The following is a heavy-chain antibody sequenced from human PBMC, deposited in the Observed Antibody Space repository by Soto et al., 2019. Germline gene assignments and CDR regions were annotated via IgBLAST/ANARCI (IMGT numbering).Heavy chain of an antibody. V-gene: IGHV3-30*18. J-gene: IGHJ4*02. CDR3: AKDGITFGGVIAPFDY. CDR1: GFTFRSYG. CDR2: ISYDGTNK. D-gene: IGHD3-16*02. Sequence: QVQLVESGGGVVQPGRSLRLSCVASGFTFRSYGIYWARQAPGKGLEWVAVISYDGTNKYYADSVKGRFTISRDNSKNTVYLQMNSLRAEDTAMYYCAKDGITFGGVIAPFDYWGQGTLVTVSS.